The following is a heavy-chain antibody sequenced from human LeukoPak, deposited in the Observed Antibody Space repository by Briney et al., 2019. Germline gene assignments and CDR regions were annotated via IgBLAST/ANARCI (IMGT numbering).Heavy chain of an antibody. J-gene: IGHJ5*02. V-gene: IGHV4-4*07. CDR1: GGSISSYY. CDR3: ARDLSSHNWFDP. D-gene: IGHD2-15*01. CDR2: IYTSGST. Sequence: ETLSLTCTVSGGSISSYYWSWIRQPAGKGLEWIGRIYTSGSTNYNPSLKSRVTMSVDTSKNQFSPKLSSVTAADTAVYYCARDLSSHNWFDPWGQGTLVTVSS.